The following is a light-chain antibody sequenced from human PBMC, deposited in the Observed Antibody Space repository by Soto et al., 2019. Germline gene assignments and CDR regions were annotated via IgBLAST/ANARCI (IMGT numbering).Light chain of an antibody. CDR1: QSVSSN. V-gene: IGKV3-15*01. CDR3: QQYNNWPQT. Sequence: EVVMTQSPATLSVSPGERATLSCRASQSVSSNLAWYQQKPGQAPRLLIYAASTRATGISARFSGSGSGTEFTLTISSLQSEDFAVYYCQQYNNWPQTFGGGTKVEIK. J-gene: IGKJ4*01. CDR2: AAS.